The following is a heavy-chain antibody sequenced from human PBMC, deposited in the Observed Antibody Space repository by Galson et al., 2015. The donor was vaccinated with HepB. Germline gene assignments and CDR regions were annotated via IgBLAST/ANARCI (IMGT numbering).Heavy chain of an antibody. D-gene: IGHD3-10*01. Sequence: SLRLSCAASGFTFSSYWMHWVRQAPGKGLVWVSRIYSDGSSASYADSVKGRFTISRDNPKNTLYLQMNSLRAEDTAVYYCARAFGEFLPFDYWGQGTLVAVSS. J-gene: IGHJ4*02. CDR1: GFTFSSYW. CDR3: ARAFGEFLPFDY. V-gene: IGHV3-74*01. CDR2: IYSDGSSA.